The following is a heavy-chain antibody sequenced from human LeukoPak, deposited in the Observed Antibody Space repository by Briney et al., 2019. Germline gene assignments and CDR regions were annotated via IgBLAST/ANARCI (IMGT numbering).Heavy chain of an antibody. V-gene: IGHV4-59*01. D-gene: IGHD4-11*01. CDR1: GSSISNYY. CDR2: IYYSGST. J-gene: IGHJ4*02. Sequence: PSETLSLTCTVSGSSISNYYWTWIRQPPGKGLGWIGYIYYSGSTNYNPSLKSRVTISVDTSKNQFSLKLSSVTAADTAMYYCARASDRLQPPDYWGQGTLVTVSS. CDR3: ARASDRLQPPDY.